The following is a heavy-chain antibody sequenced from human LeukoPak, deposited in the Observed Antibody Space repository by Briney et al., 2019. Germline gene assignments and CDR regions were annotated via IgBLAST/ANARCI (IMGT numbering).Heavy chain of an antibody. CDR2: IYYSGST. D-gene: IGHD3-22*01. CDR1: GGSISSSSYY. CDR3: ARSTYYYDSSGYLGAFDI. V-gene: IGHV4-39*01. J-gene: IGHJ3*02. Sequence: PSETLSLTCTVSGGSISSSSYYWGWIRQPPGKGREWIGSIYYSGSTYYNPSLKRRVTISVDTSKNQFSLKLSSVPAADTAVYYCARSTYYYDSSGYLGAFDIWGQGTMVTVSS.